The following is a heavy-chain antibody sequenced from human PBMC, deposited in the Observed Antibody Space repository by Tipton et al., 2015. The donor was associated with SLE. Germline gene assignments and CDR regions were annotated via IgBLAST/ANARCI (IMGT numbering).Heavy chain of an antibody. CDR2: IYHSGST. D-gene: IGHD6-25*01. CDR1: GGSISSSNW. Sequence: TLSLTCAVSGGSISSSNWWSWVRQPPGKGLEFIGEIYHSGSTNYSPSLKSRVNISVDKSKNQLSLKLTSGTAADTAVYYCARDPLLSTGYPYGMDVWGQGTTVTVSS. CDR3: ARDPLLSTGYPYGMDV. J-gene: IGHJ6*02. V-gene: IGHV4-4*02.